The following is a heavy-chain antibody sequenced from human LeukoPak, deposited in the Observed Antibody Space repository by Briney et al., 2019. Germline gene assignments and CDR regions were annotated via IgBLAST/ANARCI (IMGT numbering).Heavy chain of an antibody. CDR2: ITSSGAYI. J-gene: IGHJ6*03. D-gene: IGHD1-26*01. CDR3: ARDPYSGNYGNYYYYYMDV. Sequence: PGGSLRLSCAASGFTFNYYNMNWVRQAPGKALEWVSSITSSGAYIFYADSVRGRFTISRDNAKDSLYLQMSSLGPEDTAVYYCARDPYSGNYGNYYYYYMDVWGKGTTVTISS. V-gene: IGHV3-21*01. CDR1: GFTFNYYN.